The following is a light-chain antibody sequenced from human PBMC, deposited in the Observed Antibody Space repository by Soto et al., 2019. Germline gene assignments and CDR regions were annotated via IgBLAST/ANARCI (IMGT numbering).Light chain of an antibody. J-gene: IGKJ4*01. Sequence: DIQMTQSPSTLSASVGDRVTITCRASQTINSWLAWYQQKPGQAPKLLIYATSNLESGVPSRFSGSGSGTAFSLTISSLQPDDFATYYCQQYKSFSLTFGGGTRVELK. V-gene: IGKV1-5*03. CDR1: QTINSW. CDR2: ATS. CDR3: QQYKSFSLT.